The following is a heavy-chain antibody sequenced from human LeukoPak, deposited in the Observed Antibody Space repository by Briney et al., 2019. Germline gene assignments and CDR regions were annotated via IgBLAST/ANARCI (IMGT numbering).Heavy chain of an antibody. CDR2: IKQDGSEK. D-gene: IGHD2-2*01. J-gene: IGHJ4*02. CDR3: ARRYCSSNTCYPHFDY. CDR1: GFTFSSYW. Sequence: PGGSLRLSCAASGFTFSSYWMNWVRQAPGKGLEWVANIKQDGSEKYYVDSVKGRFTISRDNSKNSLFLQMKSLRAEDTAVYYCARRYCSSNTCYPHFDYWGQGTLVTVSS. V-gene: IGHV3-7*01.